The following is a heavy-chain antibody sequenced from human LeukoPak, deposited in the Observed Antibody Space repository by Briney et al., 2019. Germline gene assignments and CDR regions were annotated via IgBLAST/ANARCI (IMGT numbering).Heavy chain of an antibody. CDR1: GYSFTNYW. Sequence: GESLKISCKASGYSFTNYWIGWVRQMPGKGLEWTGIIYPGDSDTRYSPSFQGQVTISADKSISTAYLQWSSLKASDTAMYYCARRLAARHADYWGQGTLVTVSS. J-gene: IGHJ4*02. CDR3: ARRLAARHADY. D-gene: IGHD6-6*01. V-gene: IGHV5-51*01. CDR2: IYPGDSDT.